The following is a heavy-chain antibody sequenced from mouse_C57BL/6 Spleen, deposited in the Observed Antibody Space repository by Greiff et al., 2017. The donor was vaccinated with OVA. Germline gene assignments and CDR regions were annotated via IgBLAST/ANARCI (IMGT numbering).Heavy chain of an antibody. D-gene: IGHD4-1*01. V-gene: IGHV1-59*01. Sequence: QVQLQQPGAELVRPGTSVKLSCKASGYTFTSYWMHWVKQRPGQGLEWIGVIDPSDSYTNYNQKFKGKATLTVDTSSSTAYMQLSSLTSEDSAVYYCARELGYYFDYWGQGTTLTVSS. CDR2: IDPSDSYT. J-gene: IGHJ2*01. CDR1: GYTFTSYW. CDR3: ARELGYYFDY.